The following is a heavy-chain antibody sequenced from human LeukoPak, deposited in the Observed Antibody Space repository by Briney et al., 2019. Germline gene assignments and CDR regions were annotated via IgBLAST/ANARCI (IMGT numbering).Heavy chain of an antibody. J-gene: IGHJ4*02. CDR1: GGTFSSYA. Sequence: RASVKVSCKASGGTFSSYAISWVRQAPGQGLEWMGGIIPIFGTANYAQKFQGRVTITADESTSTAYMELSSLRSEDTAVYYCASMGQQLVNPDVYWGQGTLVTVSS. CDR2: IIPIFGTA. V-gene: IGHV1-69*13. D-gene: IGHD6-13*01. CDR3: ASMGQQLVNPDVY.